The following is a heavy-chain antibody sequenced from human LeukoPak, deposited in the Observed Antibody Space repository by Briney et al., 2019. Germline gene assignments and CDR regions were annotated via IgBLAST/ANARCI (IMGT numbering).Heavy chain of an antibody. CDR1: GFTVSSNY. Sequence: GGSLRLSCAASGFTVSSNYMSWVRQAPGKGLEWVSVIYSGGSTYYADSVKGRFTISRDNSKNTLYLQMNSLRAEDTAVYYCARETTINYYDSSGYYLYYYMDVWGKGTTVTVSS. CDR2: IYSGGST. D-gene: IGHD3-22*01. J-gene: IGHJ6*03. V-gene: IGHV3-53*01. CDR3: ARETTINYYDSSGYYLYYYMDV.